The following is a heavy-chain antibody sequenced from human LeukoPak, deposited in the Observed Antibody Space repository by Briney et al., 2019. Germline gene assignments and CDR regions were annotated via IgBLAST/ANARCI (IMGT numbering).Heavy chain of an antibody. CDR3: ARGRRYDHVWGSYLDY. CDR2: INHSGST. Sequence: SETLSLTCAVYGGSFSGYYWSWIRQPPGKGLEWIGEINHSGSTNYNPSLKSRVTISVDTSKNQFSLKLSSVTAADTAVYYYARGRRYDHVWGSYLDYWGQGTLVTVSS. J-gene: IGHJ4*02. CDR1: GGSFSGYY. D-gene: IGHD3-16*01. V-gene: IGHV4-34*01.